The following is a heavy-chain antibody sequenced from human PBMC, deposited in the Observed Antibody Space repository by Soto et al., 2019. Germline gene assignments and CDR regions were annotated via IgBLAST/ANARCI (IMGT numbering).Heavy chain of an antibody. CDR1: GDSVSSNSAA. Sequence: SQTLSLTCAISGDSVSSNSAAWNWFRQSPSRGLEWLGRTYYRSKWYNDYAVSVKSRITINPDTSKNQFSLQLNSVTPEDTAVYYCARDEELEPPTGPDYWGQGTLVTVSS. CDR3: ARDEELEPPTGPDY. D-gene: IGHD1-1*01. V-gene: IGHV6-1*01. J-gene: IGHJ4*02. CDR2: TYYRSKWYN.